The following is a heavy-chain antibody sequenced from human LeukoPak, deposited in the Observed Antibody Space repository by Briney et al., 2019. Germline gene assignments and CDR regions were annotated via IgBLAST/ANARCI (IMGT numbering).Heavy chain of an antibody. V-gene: IGHV5-51*01. D-gene: IGHD3-3*01. CDR3: ARTVYDFRSGYKMPFDY. CDR1: GHSFTSYW. J-gene: IGHJ4*02. Sequence: GESLKISCKDSGHSFTSYWIGWVRQMPGKGLEWMGIIYPGDSETRYSPSFQGQVTISADKSISTAYLQWSSLKASDTAMYYCARTVYDFRSGYKMPFDYWGQGTLVTVSS. CDR2: IYPGDSET.